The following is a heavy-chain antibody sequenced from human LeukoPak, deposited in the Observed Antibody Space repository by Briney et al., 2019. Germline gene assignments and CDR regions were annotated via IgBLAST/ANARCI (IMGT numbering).Heavy chain of an antibody. D-gene: IGHD2-21*02. J-gene: IGHJ4*02. CDR3: ARGGLYGDYYFDY. CDR1: VFTFTSYC. Sequence: GGSLRLSCAASVFTFTSYCMTWVRQAPGEGLEWVANTKHDGSERYYVDSVKGRFTISRDNVKNSLFLQMDSLRAEDTAVYYCARGGLYGDYYFDYWGQGTLVTVTS. CDR2: TKHDGSER. V-gene: IGHV3-7*04.